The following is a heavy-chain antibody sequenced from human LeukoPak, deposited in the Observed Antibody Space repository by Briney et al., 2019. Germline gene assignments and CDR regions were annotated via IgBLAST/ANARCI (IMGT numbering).Heavy chain of an antibody. CDR1: GFTFSSYA. CDR2: ISGSGGST. CDR3: AKSIVVVPAAMYGYYYGMDV. D-gene: IGHD2-2*01. J-gene: IGHJ6*02. V-gene: IGHV3-23*01. Sequence: GGSLRLSCAASGFTFSSYAMSLVRQAPGKGLEWVSAISGSGGSTYYADSVKGRFTISRDNSKNTLYLQMNSLRAEDTAVYYCAKSIVVVPAAMYGYYYGMDVWGQGTTVTVSS.